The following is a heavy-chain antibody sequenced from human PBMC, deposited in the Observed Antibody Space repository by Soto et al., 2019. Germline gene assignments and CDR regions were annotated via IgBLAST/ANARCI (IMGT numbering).Heavy chain of an antibody. Sequence: GGSLRLSCAASGFSFSTFGMHWIRQAPGKGLEWVAVISYDGSNKYYADSAKGRFTISRDTSKNTVFLQMNSLRAEDTAVYYCARDWPTRSFEYWGQGTLVTVSS. CDR2: ISYDGSNK. CDR1: GFSFSTFG. V-gene: IGHV3-33*02. J-gene: IGHJ4*02. CDR3: ARDWPTRSFEY.